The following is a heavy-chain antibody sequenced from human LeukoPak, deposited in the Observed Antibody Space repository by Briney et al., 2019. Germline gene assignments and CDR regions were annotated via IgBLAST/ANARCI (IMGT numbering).Heavy chain of an antibody. D-gene: IGHD6-13*01. V-gene: IGHV4-31*03. Sequence: SQTLSLTCTVSGGSISSGGYYWSWIRQHPGKGLEWIGYIYYSGSTNYNPSLKRRVTISVDTSKNQFSLNLSSVTAADTAVYYCAREGAAAGIDYWGQGTLVTVSS. J-gene: IGHJ4*02. CDR3: AREGAAAGIDY. CDR2: IYYSGST. CDR1: GGSISSGGYY.